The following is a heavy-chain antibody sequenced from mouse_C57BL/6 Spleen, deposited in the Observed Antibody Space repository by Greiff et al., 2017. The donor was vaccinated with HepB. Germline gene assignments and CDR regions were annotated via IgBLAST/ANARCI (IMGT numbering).Heavy chain of an antibody. CDR3: AIDYYFDY. J-gene: IGHJ2*01. CDR1: GYTFTSYW. Sequence: VQLQESGAELVKPGASVKLSCKASGYTFTSYWMHWVKQRPGQGLEWIGMIHPNSGSTNYNEKFKSKATLTVDKSSSSAYMQLSSLTSEDSAVYYCAIDYYFDYWGQGTTLTVSS. CDR2: IHPNSGST. V-gene: IGHV1-64*01.